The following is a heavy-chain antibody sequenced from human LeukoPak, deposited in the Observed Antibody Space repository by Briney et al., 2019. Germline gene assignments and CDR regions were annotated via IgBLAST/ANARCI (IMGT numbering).Heavy chain of an antibody. CDR2: ISYDGSNK. V-gene: IGHV3-30-3*01. D-gene: IGHD1-26*01. Sequence: PGGSLRLSCAASGFTFSSYAMHWVRQAPGKGLEWVAVISYDGSNKYYADSVKGRFTISRDNSKSTLYLQMNSLRAEDTAVYYCASGATAFDYWGQGTLVTVSS. J-gene: IGHJ4*02. CDR1: GFTFSSYA. CDR3: ASGATAFDY.